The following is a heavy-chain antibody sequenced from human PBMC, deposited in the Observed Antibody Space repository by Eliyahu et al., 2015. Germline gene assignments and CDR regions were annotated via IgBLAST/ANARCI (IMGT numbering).Heavy chain of an antibody. J-gene: IGHJ5*01. CDR3: ARHIPAADPRWFDS. Sequence: QLQLQESGPGLVKPSETLSLTXSVXXGSISXSTXYWGWIRQPPGKGLEWIGSIYYSGSTYYNPSLKSRVTMSVDTSTNHFSLKLSSVTAADTAVYYCARHIPAADPRWFDSWGQGTLVTVSS. CDR2: IYYSGST. CDR1: XGSISXSTXY. V-gene: IGHV4-39*01. D-gene: IGHD2-2*01.